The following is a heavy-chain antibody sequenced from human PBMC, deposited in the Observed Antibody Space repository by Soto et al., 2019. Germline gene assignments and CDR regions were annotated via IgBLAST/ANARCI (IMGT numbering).Heavy chain of an antibody. CDR2: INSDGSII. V-gene: IGHV3-74*01. Sequence: PGGSLRLSCAASGFTFSHYWMHWVRQAPGKGLLWVSRINSDGSIIDYADSVKGRFTISRDNAKNTLYLQMDSLRAEDTAVFYCGRDRGGNYYGGFDCWGQGTLVTVSS. CDR3: GRDRGGNYYGGFDC. D-gene: IGHD1-26*01. CDR1: GFTFSHYW. J-gene: IGHJ4*02.